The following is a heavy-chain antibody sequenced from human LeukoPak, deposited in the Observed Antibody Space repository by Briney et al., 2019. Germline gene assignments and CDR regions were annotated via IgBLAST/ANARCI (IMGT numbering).Heavy chain of an antibody. CDR3: ASTFYGGSPPY. J-gene: IGHJ4*02. V-gene: IGHV3-66*01. CDR2: IYSGGST. D-gene: IGHD4-23*01. Sequence: PGGTLRLSCAASGFTFATYAMSWVRQAPGRGLEWVSVIYSGGSTYYADSVKGRFTISRDNSKNTLYLQMNSLRAEDTAVYYCASTFYGGSPPYWGRGTLVTVSS. CDR1: GFTFATYA.